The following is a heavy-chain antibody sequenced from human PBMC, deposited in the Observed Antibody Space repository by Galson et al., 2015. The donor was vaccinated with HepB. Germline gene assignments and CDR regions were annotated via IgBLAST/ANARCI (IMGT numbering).Heavy chain of an antibody. V-gene: IGHV4-39*01. D-gene: IGHD2-2*01. J-gene: IGHJ4*02. Sequence: TLSLTCAVSGGSISSSSYYWGWLRQPPGKGLEWIGSFYYTGNTHYNPSLKSRVTISGDTSKNQFSLKLNSVTAADTAVYYCARHESESKTYAADNWGQGTLVTVSS. CDR3: ARHESESKTYAADN. CDR2: FYYTGNT. CDR1: GGSISSSSYY.